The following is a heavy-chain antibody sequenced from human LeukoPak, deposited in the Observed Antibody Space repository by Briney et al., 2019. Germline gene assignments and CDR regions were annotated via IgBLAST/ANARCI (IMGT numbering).Heavy chain of an antibody. CDR2: ISSSSSYI. J-gene: IGHJ4*02. Sequence: GGSLXXXCXAXGFTFSSYSXNWVRQAPGKGLEGVSSISSSSSYIYYADSVKGRFTISRDNSKNTLYLQMNSLRAEDTAVYYCARRCGGDCYEYDYWGQGTLVTVSS. V-gene: IGHV3-21*04. CDR3: ARRCGGDCYEYDY. D-gene: IGHD2-21*02. CDR1: GFTFSSYS.